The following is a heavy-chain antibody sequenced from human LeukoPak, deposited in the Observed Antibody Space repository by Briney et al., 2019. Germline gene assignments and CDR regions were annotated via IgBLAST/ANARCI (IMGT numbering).Heavy chain of an antibody. D-gene: IGHD3-3*01. J-gene: IGHJ4*02. CDR1: GFTFSNE. CDR3: AGDLAPNYDFWSGYTYYFDY. Sequence: GGSLRLSCAASGFTFSNEMNWVRQAPGKGLEWVSYISSSGSTIYYADSVKGRFTISRDNAKNSLYLQMNSLRAEDTAVYYCAGDLAPNYDFWSGYTYYFDYWGQGTLVTVSS. CDR2: ISSSGSTI. V-gene: IGHV3-48*03.